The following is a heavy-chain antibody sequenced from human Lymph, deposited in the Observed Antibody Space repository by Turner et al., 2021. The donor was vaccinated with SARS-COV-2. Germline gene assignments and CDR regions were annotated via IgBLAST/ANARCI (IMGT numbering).Heavy chain of an antibody. Sequence: EVQLVVCGGGLVKPGGSLRLSCAACGFTFSTYSMNWVRQAPGKGLEWISSISSSSSYIYYADSVKGRFTISRDDAKNSLYLQMNSLRAEDTAVYYCARDIPTTADYFDYWGQGTLVTVSS. CDR2: ISSSSSYI. V-gene: IGHV3-21*01. CDR3: ARDIPTTADYFDY. CDR1: GFTFSTYS. D-gene: IGHD4-17*01. J-gene: IGHJ4*02.